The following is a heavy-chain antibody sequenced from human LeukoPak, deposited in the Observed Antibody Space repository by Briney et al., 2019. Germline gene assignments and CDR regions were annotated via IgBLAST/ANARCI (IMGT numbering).Heavy chain of an antibody. D-gene: IGHD2-15*01. CDR3: ARDQPSVGWGFDS. CDR1: GFTFSSYA. Sequence: PGGSLRLSCAASGFTFSSYAMSWVRHTPGRVLEWVANINGRGITIHYADSFRGRFTISRDNTKNSLNLQMNNLRAEDTGLYYCARDQPSVGWGFDSWGRGTLVIVSS. CDR2: INGRGITI. J-gene: IGHJ4*02. V-gene: IGHV3-23*01.